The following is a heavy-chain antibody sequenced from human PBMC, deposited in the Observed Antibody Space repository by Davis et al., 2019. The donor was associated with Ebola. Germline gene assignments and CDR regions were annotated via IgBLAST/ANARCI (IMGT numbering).Heavy chain of an antibody. CDR3: AKHIGIVGITAFDY. CDR1: GFTFSTYT. V-gene: IGHV3-7*01. J-gene: IGHJ4*02. CDR2: IKQDGTEE. D-gene: IGHD1-26*01. Sequence: PGGSLRLSCVASGFTFSTYTMSWVRQAPGMGLEWVATIKQDGTEEYYVDSVEGRFTVSRDNAKNSLNLQMNSLRAKDTAVYYCAKHIGIVGITAFDYWGQGTRVTVSS.